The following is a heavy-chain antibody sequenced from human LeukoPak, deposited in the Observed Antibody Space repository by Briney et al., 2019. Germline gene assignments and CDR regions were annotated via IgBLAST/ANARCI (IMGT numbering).Heavy chain of an antibody. CDR3: ARGRVATPPYGMDV. Sequence: PGRSLRLSCAASGFTFSSYGMHWVRQAPGKGLEWVAVVWYDGSNKYYAGSVEGRFTISRDNSKKTLYLQMDSLRAEDTAIYFCARGRVATPPYGMDVWGQGTTVTVSS. CDR1: GFTFSSYG. D-gene: IGHD5-12*01. CDR2: VWYDGSNK. V-gene: IGHV3-33*08. J-gene: IGHJ6*02.